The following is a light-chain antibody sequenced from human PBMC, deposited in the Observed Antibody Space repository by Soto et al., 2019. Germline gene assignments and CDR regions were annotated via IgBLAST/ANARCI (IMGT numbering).Light chain of an antibody. Sequence: QSALTQPASVFGSPGQSITIACTGTSSDVGYYNYVSWYQHHPGKVPKRMIYEVSNRPSEVSNCFSGSQSGNTASLPISGLQAEDEADYYCRSYTTSSTQVFGGGTKLTLL. V-gene: IGLV2-14*01. CDR3: RSYTTSSTQV. CDR2: EVS. CDR1: SSDVGYYNY. J-gene: IGLJ3*02.